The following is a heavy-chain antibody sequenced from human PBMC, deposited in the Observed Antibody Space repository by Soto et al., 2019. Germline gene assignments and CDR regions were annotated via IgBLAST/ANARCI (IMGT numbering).Heavy chain of an antibody. Sequence: QVQLQESGPGLVKPSETLSLTCTVSGGSISSYYWTWIRQPPGKGLEWIGYIYYSGSTNYNPSLKSRVTISVETSKNHFSLKMSSVTAADTAVYYCARRYGGNLDYWGQGTLVTVSS. CDR1: GGSISSYY. CDR2: IYYSGST. V-gene: IGHV4-59*08. J-gene: IGHJ4*02. D-gene: IGHD2-15*01. CDR3: ARRYGGNLDY.